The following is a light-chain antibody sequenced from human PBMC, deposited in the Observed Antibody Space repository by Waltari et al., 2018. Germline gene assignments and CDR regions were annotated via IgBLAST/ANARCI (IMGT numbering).Light chain of an antibody. CDR2: ANH. CDR3: QSYDITLSAWV. V-gene: IGLV1-40*01. Sequence: LTQPPSVSGAPGQRVTISCTGSSSNIGTRYGVHWYQQLPGTAPKLLIYANHHRPSGVPDRFSGSKSGTSASLAITGLQPEDEADYYCQSYDITLSAWVFGGGTRLTVL. J-gene: IGLJ3*02. CDR1: SSNIGTRYG.